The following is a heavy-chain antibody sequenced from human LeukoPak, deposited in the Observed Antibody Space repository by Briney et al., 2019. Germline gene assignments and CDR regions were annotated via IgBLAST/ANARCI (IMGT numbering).Heavy chain of an antibody. CDR2: INHSGST. CDR3: ARGRTYYDILTGYYVKPMDYFDY. Sequence: SETLSLTCAAYGGSFSGYYWSWIRQPPGKGLEWIGEINHSGSTNYNPSLKSRVTISVDTSKNQFSLKLSSVTASDTAVYYCARGRTYYDILTGYYVKPMDYFDYWGQGTLVTVPS. D-gene: IGHD3-9*01. J-gene: IGHJ4*02. CDR1: GGSFSGYY. V-gene: IGHV4-34*01.